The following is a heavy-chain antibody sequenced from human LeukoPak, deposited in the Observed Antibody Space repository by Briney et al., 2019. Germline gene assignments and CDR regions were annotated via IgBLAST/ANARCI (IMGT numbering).Heavy chain of an antibody. CDR2: FDPEDGET. CDR3: ATIGPGWELRGGDAFDI. CDR1: GYTLTELS. J-gene: IGHJ3*02. V-gene: IGHV1-24*01. D-gene: IGHD1-26*01. Sequence: ALVKVSCKVSGYTLTELSMHWVRQAPGKGLEWMGGFDPEDGETIYAQKFQGRVTMTEDTSTDTAYMELSSLRSEDTAVYYCATIGPGWELRGGDAFDIWGQGTMVTVSS.